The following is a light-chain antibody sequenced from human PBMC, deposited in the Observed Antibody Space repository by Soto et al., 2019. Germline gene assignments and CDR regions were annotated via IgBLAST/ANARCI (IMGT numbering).Light chain of an antibody. CDR1: QTFSDW. V-gene: IGKV1-5*01. J-gene: IGKJ1*01. Sequence: DIQMTQSPSTLSASVGDRVTITCRASQTFSDWLAWYQQKPGEAPRLLISDAYHLESGVPSRFSGSGSGREFTLTIRSLQPDDFAAYYCKQYNSYSPTFGQGTKVDIK. CDR3: KQYNSYSPT. CDR2: DAY.